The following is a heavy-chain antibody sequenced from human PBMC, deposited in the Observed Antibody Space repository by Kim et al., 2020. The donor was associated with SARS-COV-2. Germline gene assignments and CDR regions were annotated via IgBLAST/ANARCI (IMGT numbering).Heavy chain of an antibody. Sequence: GGSLRLSCAVSGFTFINYAMSWVRLAPGKGLEWVSAFSIGCGGVTYYADSVKVRFTISRDTSKNTLYLQLNILRAEDTAVYYCAKDYRGVYSGYDMGDWGQGTLVTVSS. CDR2: FSIGCGGVT. D-gene: IGHD5-12*01. CDR3: AKDYRGVYSGYDMGD. CDR1: GFTFINYA. J-gene: IGHJ4*02. V-gene: IGHV3-23*01.